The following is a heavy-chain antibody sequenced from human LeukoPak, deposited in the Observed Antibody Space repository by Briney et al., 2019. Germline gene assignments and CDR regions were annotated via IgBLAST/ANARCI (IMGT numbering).Heavy chain of an antibody. Sequence: GSLRLSCAASGFTVSSNYMSWVRQAPGKGLEWVSVIYSGGSTYYADSVKGRFTISRDNSKNTLYLQMNSLRAEDTALYYCAKFRTSSGPRDFDSWGQGTLVTVSS. D-gene: IGHD1-1*01. J-gene: IGHJ4*02. CDR1: GFTVSSNY. V-gene: IGHV3-66*01. CDR2: IYSGGST. CDR3: AKFRTSSGPRDFDS.